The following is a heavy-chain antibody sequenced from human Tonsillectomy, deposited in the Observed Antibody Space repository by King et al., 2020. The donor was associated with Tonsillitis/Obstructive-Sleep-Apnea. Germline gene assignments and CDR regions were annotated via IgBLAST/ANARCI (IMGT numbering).Heavy chain of an antibody. V-gene: IGHV3-43*01. CDR2: ISWDGGST. D-gene: IGHD3-22*01. CDR3: AKVMITMIVVGGFDY. CDR1: GFTFDDYT. Sequence: VQLVESGGVVVQPGGSLRLSCAASGFTFDDYTMHWVRQAPGKGLEWVSLISWDGGSTYYADSVKGRFTISRDNSKNSLYLQMNSLRTEGTALYYCAKVMITMIVVGGFDYWGQGTLVTVSS. J-gene: IGHJ4*02.